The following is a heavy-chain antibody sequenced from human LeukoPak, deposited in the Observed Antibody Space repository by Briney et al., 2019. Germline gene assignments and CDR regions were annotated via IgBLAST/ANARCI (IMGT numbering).Heavy chain of an antibody. CDR2: IRFDGSII. CDR3: ARDYYYDESGQPVRLDY. CDR1: GFTFSDYG. D-gene: IGHD3-22*01. V-gene: IGHV3-30*02. Sequence: GGSLRLSCAASGFTFSDYGMHWVRQAPGRGLEWVAFIRFDGSIIYYTDSVKGRFTISRDNSKNTLYLQMNSLRAEDTAVYYCARDYYYDESGQPVRLDYWGQGTLVTVSS. J-gene: IGHJ4*02.